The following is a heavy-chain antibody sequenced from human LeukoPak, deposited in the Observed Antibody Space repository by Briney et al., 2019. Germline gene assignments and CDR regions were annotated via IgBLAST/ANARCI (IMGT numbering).Heavy chain of an antibody. CDR2: IRYDGSNK. Sequence: TGGSLRLSCAASGFTFSSYGMHWVRQAPGKGLEWVAFIRYDGSNKYYADSVKGRFTISRDNSKNTLYLQMNSLRAEDTAVYYCAKDVESWNPPKTPGGPDCWGQGTLVTVSS. CDR3: AKDVESWNPPKTPGGPDC. D-gene: IGHD1-1*01. CDR1: GFTFSSYG. V-gene: IGHV3-30*02. J-gene: IGHJ4*02.